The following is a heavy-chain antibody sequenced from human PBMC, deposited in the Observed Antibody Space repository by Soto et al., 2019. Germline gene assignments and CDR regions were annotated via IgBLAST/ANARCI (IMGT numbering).Heavy chain of an antibody. J-gene: IGHJ6*02. CDR3: ARLRKGYCSGGSCYGREYYYYYGMDV. CDR1: GGSRSRWSYY. V-gene: IGHV4-39*01. D-gene: IGHD2-15*01. Sequence: TRSPTRTVAGGSRSRWSYYRGWNRQPPGKGGEGVGRIYYSGSTYYNPSLKSRVTISVDTSKNQFSLKLSSVTAADTAVYYCARLRKGYCSGGSCYGREYYYYYGMDVWGQGTTVTVSS. CDR2: IYYSGST.